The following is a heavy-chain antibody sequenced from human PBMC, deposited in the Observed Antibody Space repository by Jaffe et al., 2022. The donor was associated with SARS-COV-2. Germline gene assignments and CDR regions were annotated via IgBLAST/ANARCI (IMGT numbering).Heavy chain of an antibody. Sequence: EVRLLESGGGLVQPGGSLRLSCAASGFTFSRYAMSWVRQAPGKGLEWVSAISGSGGSTYYTDSVKGRFTISRDNSKNTLYLQMNSLRAEDTAVYYCAKDIRDSGNYYGVLDYWGQGTLVTVSS. CDR3: AKDIRDSGNYYGVLDY. D-gene: IGHD1-26*01. V-gene: IGHV3-23*01. CDR2: ISGSGGST. J-gene: IGHJ4*02. CDR1: GFTFSRYA.